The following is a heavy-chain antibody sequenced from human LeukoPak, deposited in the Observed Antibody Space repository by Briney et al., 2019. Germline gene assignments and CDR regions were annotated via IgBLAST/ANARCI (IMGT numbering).Heavy chain of an antibody. D-gene: IGHD6-19*01. CDR1: GFTFSSYG. CDR2: ISYDGSNK. J-gene: IGHJ4*02. V-gene: IGHV3-30*03. CDR3: ATSGWWGYFDY. Sequence: GGSLRLSCAASGFTFSSYGMHWVRQAPGKGLEWVAVISYDGSNKYYADSVKGRFTISRDNSKNTLYLQMNSLRAEDTAVYYCATSGWWGYFDYWGQGTLVTVSS.